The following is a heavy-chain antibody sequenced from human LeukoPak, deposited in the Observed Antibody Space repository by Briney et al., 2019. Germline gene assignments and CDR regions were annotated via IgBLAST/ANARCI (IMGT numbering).Heavy chain of an antibody. D-gene: IGHD3-16*01. CDR1: GFTFSNYA. V-gene: IGHV3-23*01. Sequence: GGSLRLSCAASGFTFSNYAMGWVRQAPGMGLEWVSSISATAASAYYADSVRGRFSISRDSSNNTLYLQMTSLRAEDTAIYYCSKGGAYYAWARFDYWGQGILVTVSS. CDR3: SKGGAYYAWARFDY. J-gene: IGHJ4*02. CDR2: ISATAASA.